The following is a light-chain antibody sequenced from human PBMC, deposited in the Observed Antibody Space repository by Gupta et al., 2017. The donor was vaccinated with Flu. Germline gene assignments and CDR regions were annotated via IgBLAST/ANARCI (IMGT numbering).Light chain of an antibody. J-gene: IGKJ2*01. CDR3: QHDSSPSYT. CDR1: QSITVW. Sequence: IQMTQSPSTLSASVGDRVTIRCRASQSITVWLAWYQHKPGKAPKLLIYKASRVESGVPSRFSGSGYGTEFTLTIAGLQPDDFATYYCQHDSSPSYTFGQGTKLEIK. CDR2: KAS. V-gene: IGKV1-5*03.